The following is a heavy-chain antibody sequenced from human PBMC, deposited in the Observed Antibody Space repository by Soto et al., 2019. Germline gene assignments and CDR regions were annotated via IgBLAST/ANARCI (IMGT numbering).Heavy chain of an antibody. J-gene: IGHJ3*01. V-gene: IGHV2-5*02. CDR3: AQILTGRGADVVGV. Sequence: QITLKESGPTLVKPTQTLTLTCTFSGFSLTTERVGVGWIRQPPGKALEWLALIFWDDDKRYSPSLKSRLTVTKDTSRNQGVLQMTNMAPLDTATYYCAQILTGRGADVVGVWGQGTMVTVSS. D-gene: IGHD3-9*01. CDR2: IFWDDDK. CDR1: GFSLTTERVG.